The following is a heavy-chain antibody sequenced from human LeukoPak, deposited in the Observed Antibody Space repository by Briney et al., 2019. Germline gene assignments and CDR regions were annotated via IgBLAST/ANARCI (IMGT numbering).Heavy chain of an antibody. J-gene: IGHJ6*03. V-gene: IGHV3-23*01. D-gene: IGHD3-3*01. CDR2: ISGSGGST. CDR1: GFTFSSYA. Sequence: GGSLRLSCAASGFTFSSYAMSWVRQAPGKGLEWVSAISGSGGSTYYADSVKGRFTISRDNSKNTLYLQMNSLRAEDTAVYYCAKAIRSGYYGYYYYYVDVWGKGTTVTVSS. CDR3: AKAIRSGYYGYYYYYVDV.